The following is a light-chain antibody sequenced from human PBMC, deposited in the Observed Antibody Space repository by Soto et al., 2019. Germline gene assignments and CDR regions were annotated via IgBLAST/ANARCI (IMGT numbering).Light chain of an antibody. Sequence: EIVLTQSPGTLSLYPGERATLSCRASQSVTSSYLAWYQQKPGQAPRLLIYGASSRATGIPDRFSGSGSGTDFTLTISRLEPEDFAVYYCQQYGNSPLTFGGGTKVEIK. CDR3: QQYGNSPLT. V-gene: IGKV3-20*01. CDR2: GAS. CDR1: QSVTSSY. J-gene: IGKJ4*01.